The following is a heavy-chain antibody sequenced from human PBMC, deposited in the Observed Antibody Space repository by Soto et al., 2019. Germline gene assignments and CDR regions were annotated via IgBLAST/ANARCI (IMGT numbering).Heavy chain of an antibody. CDR1: GYTFTCYG. CDR2: ISAYNGNT. CDR3: ARGYSNYDYFDY. J-gene: IGHJ4*02. V-gene: IGHV1-18*01. D-gene: IGHD4-4*01. Sequence: ASVKVSCKASGYTFTCYGISWVRQAPGQGLEWMGWISAYNGNTNYAQKLQGRVTMTRNTSISTAYMELSSLRSEDTAVYYCARGYSNYDYFDYWGQGTLVTVSS.